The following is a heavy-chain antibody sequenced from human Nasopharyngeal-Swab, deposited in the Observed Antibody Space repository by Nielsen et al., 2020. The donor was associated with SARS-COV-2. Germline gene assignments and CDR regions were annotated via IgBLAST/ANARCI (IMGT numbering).Heavy chain of an antibody. D-gene: IGHD3-10*01. J-gene: IGHJ6*02. V-gene: IGHV3-23*01. Sequence: GGSLRLSCAASGFTFTNYAMSWVRQAPGKGLEWVSAISGSGGRTYYADSVKGRFTISRDNAKNSLYLQMNSLRAEDTAVYYCARDTVLLYRGGMDVWGQGTTVTVSS. CDR1: GFTFTNYA. CDR2: ISGSGGRT. CDR3: ARDTVLLYRGGMDV.